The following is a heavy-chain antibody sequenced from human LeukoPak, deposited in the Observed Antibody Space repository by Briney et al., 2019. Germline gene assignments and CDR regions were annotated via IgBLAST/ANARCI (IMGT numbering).Heavy chain of an antibody. CDR1: GFTFSSFA. CDR3: SNGRTSSGTLQHDY. CDR2: ISDNSGNT. V-gene: IGHV3-23*01. J-gene: IGHJ4*02. D-gene: IGHD6-19*01. Sequence: GGSLRLPCAAAGFTFSSFAMSWVRQAPGQGLEWVSAISDNSGNTYYADSVKGRFTISRDNSDNTLYLQMNSLRAEDTALYYCSNGRTSSGTLQHDYWGQGTLVTVSS.